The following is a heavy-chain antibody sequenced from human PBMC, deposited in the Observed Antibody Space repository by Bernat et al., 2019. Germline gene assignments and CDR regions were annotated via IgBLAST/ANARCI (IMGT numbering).Heavy chain of an antibody. CDR2: ISGSGGST. J-gene: IGHJ1*01. Sequence: EVQLLESGGGLVQPGGSLRLSCAASGFTFSSDAMTWVRQAPGKGLEWVSGISGSGGSTYYAESVKGRFTISRENSKNTLYLQMTSLRAEDTAVYYCAKDVVVVPAAMGYFQHWGQGTLVTVSS. V-gene: IGHV3-23*01. D-gene: IGHD2-2*01. CDR3: AKDVVVVPAAMGYFQH. CDR1: GFTFSSDA.